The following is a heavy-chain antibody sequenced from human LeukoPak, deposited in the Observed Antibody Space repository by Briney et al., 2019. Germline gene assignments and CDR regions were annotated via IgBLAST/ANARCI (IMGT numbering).Heavy chain of an antibody. CDR2: IYYNGNT. CDR1: GYSISSSYY. Sequence: SETLSLTCALSGYSISSSYYWGWVRQPPGKGLEWIGSIYYNGNTYYNPSLKSRVSISADTSKNQFSLKLISVTAADTAIYYCARRGYSYIDNWGQGTLVTVSS. CDR3: ARRGYSYIDN. J-gene: IGHJ4*02. D-gene: IGHD5-18*01. V-gene: IGHV4-38-2*01.